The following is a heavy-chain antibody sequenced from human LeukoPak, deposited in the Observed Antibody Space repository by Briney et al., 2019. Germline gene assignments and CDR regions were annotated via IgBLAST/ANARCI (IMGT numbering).Heavy chain of an antibody. V-gene: IGHV3-74*01. CDR1: GFTFSSYW. CDR3: ARGTGSYYSLGY. CDR2: INSDGSST. J-gene: IGHJ4*02. D-gene: IGHD1-26*01. Sequence: GGSLRLSCAASGFTFSSYWMHWVRQAPGKGLVWVSRINSDGSSTSYADSVKGRFTISRDNAKNTLYLQMDSLRAEDTAMYYCARGTGSYYSLGYWGQGTLVTVSS.